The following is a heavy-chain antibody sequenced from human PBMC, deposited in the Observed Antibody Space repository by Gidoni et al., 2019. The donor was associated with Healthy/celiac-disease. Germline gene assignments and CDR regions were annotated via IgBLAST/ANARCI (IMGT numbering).Heavy chain of an antibody. J-gene: IGHJ4*02. D-gene: IGHD6-25*01. V-gene: IGHV4-59*01. CDR1: GGSISSYY. CDR2: IYYSGST. Sequence: QVQLQESGPALVQPSETLSLTCTVSGGSISSYYWSWLRQPPGKGLEWIGYIYYSGSTNYNPSLKSRVTISVDTSKNQFSLKLSSVTAADTAVYYCARARRSAIDYWGQGTLVTVSS. CDR3: ARARRSAIDY.